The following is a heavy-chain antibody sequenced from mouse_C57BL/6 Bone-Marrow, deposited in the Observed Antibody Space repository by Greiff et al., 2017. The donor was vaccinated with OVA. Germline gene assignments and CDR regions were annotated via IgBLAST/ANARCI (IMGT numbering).Heavy chain of an antibody. J-gene: IGHJ1*03. V-gene: IGHV1-39*01. CDR3: AKWYDGSGPYWYFDV. D-gene: IGHD1-1*01. CDR1: GYSFTDYN. CDR2: INPNYGTT. Sequence: VQLQHSGPELVKPGASVKISCKASGYSFTDYNMNWVKQSHGKSLEWIGVINPNYGTTSYNQKFKGKATLTVDQSSSPAYMQLNSLTSEDSAVYYCAKWYDGSGPYWYFDVWGTGTTVTVSS.